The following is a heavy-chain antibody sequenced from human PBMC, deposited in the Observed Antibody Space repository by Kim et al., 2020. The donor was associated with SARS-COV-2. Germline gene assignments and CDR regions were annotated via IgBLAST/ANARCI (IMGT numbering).Heavy chain of an antibody. CDR3: ARGNYYYGMDV. CDR2: A. Sequence: ANYAKKFQGRVTITADESTSTAYMELSSLRSEDTAVYYCARGNYYYGMDVWGQGTTVTVSS. V-gene: IGHV1-69*01. J-gene: IGHJ6*02.